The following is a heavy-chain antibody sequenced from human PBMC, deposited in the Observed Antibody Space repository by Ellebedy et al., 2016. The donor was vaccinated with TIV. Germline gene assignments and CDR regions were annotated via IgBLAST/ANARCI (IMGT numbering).Heavy chain of an antibody. J-gene: IGHJ4*02. Sequence: GGSLRLSCMGSGITFGDYAMTWFRQAPGKGLEWVGFIRTKDFGGTTEYAASVKGRFTISRDDSNSIAYLQMNSLKTEDTATYYCAGDTSGWHRGTFYDWGQGTPVTVSS. V-gene: IGHV3-49*03. D-gene: IGHD6-19*01. CDR2: IRTKDFGGTT. CDR1: GITFGDYA. CDR3: AGDTSGWHRGTFYD.